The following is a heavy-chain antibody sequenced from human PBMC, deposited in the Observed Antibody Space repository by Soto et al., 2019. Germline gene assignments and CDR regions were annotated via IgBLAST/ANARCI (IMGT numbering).Heavy chain of an antibody. CDR2: IWYDGSNE. CDR3: ARDRGGSGSYYNVLSCYGMDV. J-gene: IGHJ6*02. D-gene: IGHD3-10*01. CDR1: GFTFSSYG. Sequence: QVQLVESGGGVVQPGRFLRLSCAASGFTFSSYGMHWVRQAPGKGLEWVAVIWYDGSNEYYADSVKGRFTISRDNSKNTLYLQMNSLRAEDTAVYYCARDRGGSGSYYNVLSCYGMDVWGQGTTVTVSS. V-gene: IGHV3-33*01.